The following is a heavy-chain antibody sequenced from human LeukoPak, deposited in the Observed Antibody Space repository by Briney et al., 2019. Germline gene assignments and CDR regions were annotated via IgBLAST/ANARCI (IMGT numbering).Heavy chain of an antibody. V-gene: IGHV3-21*01. CDR3: ARDPRVVVTAMLRGNYYMDV. Sequence: GGSLRLSCAASGFTFSSYRMDWVRQAPGKGLEWVSSISSSSSYIYYADSVKGRFTISRDNGKNSLYLQMNSLRAEDTAVYYCARDPRVVVTAMLRGNYYMDVSGKGTTVTVSS. CDR1: GFTFSSYR. J-gene: IGHJ6*03. CDR2: ISSSSSYI. D-gene: IGHD2-21*02.